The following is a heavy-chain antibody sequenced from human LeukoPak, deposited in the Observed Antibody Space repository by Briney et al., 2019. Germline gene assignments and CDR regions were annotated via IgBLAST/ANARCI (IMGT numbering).Heavy chain of an antibody. Sequence: GGSLRLSCAAPGVAFRDSAMHWVRQVPGKGLEWVSGISWSGEYMFYADSVKGRFTISRDNAKNSLYLQMNSLGAEDTAVYYCAKGSSNGRPYYFDYWGQGALVTVSS. V-gene: IGHV3-9*01. CDR2: ISWSGEYM. CDR3: AKGSSNGRPYYFDY. CDR1: GVAFRDSA. J-gene: IGHJ4*02. D-gene: IGHD6-19*01.